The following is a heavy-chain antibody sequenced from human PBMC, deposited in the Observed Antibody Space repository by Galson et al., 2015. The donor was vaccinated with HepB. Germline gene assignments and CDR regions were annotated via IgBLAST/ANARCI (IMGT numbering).Heavy chain of an antibody. V-gene: IGHV3-23*01. CDR1: GFTFSSYA. D-gene: IGHD6-6*01. CDR2: ISGSGGST. J-gene: IGHJ4*02. Sequence: SLRLSCAASGFTFSSYAMSWVRQAPGKGLEWVSTISGSGGSTYYADSVKGRFTISRDNAKNSLYLQMNSLRSEDTAVYYCARARSSSSSVAAVDYWGQGTLVTVSS. CDR3: ARARSSSSSVAAVDY.